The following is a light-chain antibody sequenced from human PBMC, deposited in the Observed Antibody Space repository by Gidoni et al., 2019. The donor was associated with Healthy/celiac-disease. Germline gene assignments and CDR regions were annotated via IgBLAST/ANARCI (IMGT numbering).Light chain of an antibody. V-gene: IGLV3-21*02. CDR1: NIGSKS. Sequence: SYVLTQPPPVSVAPGQTDRITCGGNNIGSKSDDWYQQKPGEAPVLVVYDDSDRPSGIPERFSGSNSGNTATLTISRVEAGDEADYYCQVWDSSSDHVVFGGGTKLTVL. CDR3: QVWDSSSDHVV. J-gene: IGLJ2*01. CDR2: DDS.